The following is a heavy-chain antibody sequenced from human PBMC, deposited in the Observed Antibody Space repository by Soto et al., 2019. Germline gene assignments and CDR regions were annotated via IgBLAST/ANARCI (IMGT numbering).Heavy chain of an antibody. CDR3: ARVALAARPRWYNWFDP. D-gene: IGHD6-19*01. Sequence: QEQLVQSGAEVKKPGASVKVSCKTSGYTFTDYDINWVRQATGQGLEWVGWMNPNSGESGYAQKFHVRVTMTRSASLSTAYLELSSLRSEDTAVYYCARVALAARPRWYNWFDPWGQGTLVTVSS. CDR1: GYTFTDYD. J-gene: IGHJ5*02. V-gene: IGHV1-8*01. CDR2: MNPNSGES.